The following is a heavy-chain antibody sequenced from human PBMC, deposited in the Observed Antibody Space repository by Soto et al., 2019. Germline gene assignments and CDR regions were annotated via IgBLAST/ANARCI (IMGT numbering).Heavy chain of an antibody. D-gene: IGHD6-19*01. CDR3: AKEWGFGSGWFDAFDI. Sequence: GGSLRLSCAASGFTFSSYAMSWVRQAPGKGLEWVSAISGSGGSTYYADSVKGRFIISRDNSKSTLYLQMNSLRAEDTAVYYCAKEWGFGSGWFDAFDIWGQGTMVTVSS. V-gene: IGHV3-23*01. CDR1: GFTFSSYA. J-gene: IGHJ3*02. CDR2: ISGSGGST.